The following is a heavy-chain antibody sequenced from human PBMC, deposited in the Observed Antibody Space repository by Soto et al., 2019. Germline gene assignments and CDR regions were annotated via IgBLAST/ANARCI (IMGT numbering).Heavy chain of an antibody. CDR1: GFTFDDYG. V-gene: IGHV3-20*04. J-gene: IGHJ3*02. Sequence: EVQLVESGGGVVRPEGSLRLSCAPSGFTFDDYGMSWIRQAPGKGLEWVSGINWNGGSLAYADSVKGRFTISRDNAKNFLYLQMNSLRAEDTALYYCARPSGLYYYDSSGHGGSFDIWGQVTMVTVSS. CDR2: INWNGGSL. CDR3: ARPSGLYYYDSSGHGGSFDI. D-gene: IGHD3-22*01.